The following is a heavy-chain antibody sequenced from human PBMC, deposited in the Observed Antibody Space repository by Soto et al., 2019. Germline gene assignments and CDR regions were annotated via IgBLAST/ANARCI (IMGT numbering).Heavy chain of an antibody. V-gene: IGHV3-23*01. D-gene: IGHD6-19*01. Sequence: EVQLLESGGGLVQPGGSLRLSCAASGFTFSSYAMSWVRQAPGKGLEWVSAISGSGGSTYYADSVKGRFTISRDNSKNTLYLQMTSLSAEDTAVYYCAKGPHSSGWHYFDYWGQGSLVTVSS. CDR2: ISGSGGST. CDR3: AKGPHSSGWHYFDY. CDR1: GFTFSSYA. J-gene: IGHJ4*02.